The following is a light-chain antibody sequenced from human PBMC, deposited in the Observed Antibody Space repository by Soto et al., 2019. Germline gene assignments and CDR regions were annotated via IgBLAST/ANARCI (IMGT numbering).Light chain of an antibody. CDR3: SSYTSSSTPYV. Sequence: QSALTQPASVSGSPGQSITISCIGTSSDVGGYGYVSWYQQHPGKAPKLMIYEVRNRPSGVSNRFSGSKSDNTASLTISGLQAEDEADYYCSSYTSSSTPYVFGTGTKVTVL. J-gene: IGLJ1*01. CDR2: EVR. CDR1: SSDVGGYGY. V-gene: IGLV2-14*03.